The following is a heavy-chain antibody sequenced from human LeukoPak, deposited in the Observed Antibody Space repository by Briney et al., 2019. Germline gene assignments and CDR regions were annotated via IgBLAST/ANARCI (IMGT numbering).Heavy chain of an antibody. CDR1: GGSITNTY. CDR2: VYDNGGTGGT. Sequence: NPSETLSLTCSVSGGSITNTYWNWIRQPPGKGLEWIGNVYDNGGTGGTNYNPSLESRVTLSVDTSNSLFSLKVTSVTAADTAVYYCARLGRSSAWSLFDYWGQGMLVTVSS. CDR3: ARLGRSSAWSLFDY. D-gene: IGHD6-19*01. V-gene: IGHV4-59*01. J-gene: IGHJ4*02.